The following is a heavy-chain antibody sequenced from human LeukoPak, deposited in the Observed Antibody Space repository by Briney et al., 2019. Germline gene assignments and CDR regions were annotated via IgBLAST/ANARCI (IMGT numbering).Heavy chain of an antibody. CDR1: GDTFTSYG. CDR2: ISAYNGNT. Sequence: ASVKVSCKASGDTFTSYGISWVRQAPGQGLEWMGWISAYNGNTNYAQKLQGRVTMTTDTSTSTAYMELRSLRSDDTAVYYCARSPRDYYDSSGYYTLDYWGQGTLVTVSS. CDR3: ARSPRDYYDSSGYYTLDY. D-gene: IGHD3-22*01. J-gene: IGHJ4*02. V-gene: IGHV1-18*01.